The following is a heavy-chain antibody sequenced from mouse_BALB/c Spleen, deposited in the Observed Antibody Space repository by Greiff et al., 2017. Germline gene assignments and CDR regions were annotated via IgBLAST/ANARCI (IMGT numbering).Heavy chain of an antibody. CDR2: INPNNGGT. CDR1: GYTFTDYN. D-gene: IGHD2-10*02. J-gene: IGHJ2*01. CDR3: ARRGYPSNPYYFDY. Sequence: EVQRVESGPELVKPGASVKMSCKASGYTFTDYNMHWVKQSHGKSLEWIGYINPNNGGTSYNQKFKGKATLTVNKSSSTAYMELRSLTSEDSAVYYCARRGYPSNPYYFDYWGQGTTLTVSS. V-gene: IGHV1-22*01.